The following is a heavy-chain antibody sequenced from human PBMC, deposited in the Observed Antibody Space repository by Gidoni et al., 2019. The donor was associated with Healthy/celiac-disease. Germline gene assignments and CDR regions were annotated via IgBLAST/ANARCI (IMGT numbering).Heavy chain of an antibody. CDR2: IYPGDSDT. D-gene: IGHD3-22*01. Sequence: EVQLVQSGAEVKQPGASRTISCTGSGYRFTGYWIGWVRQMPGKGLAWMGIIYPGDSDTSYSPSFQGQVTISADKAISTAYLQWSSLKASDTAMYYCARRLFSSGYENFDYWGQGTLVTVSS. V-gene: IGHV5-51*01. CDR3: ARRLFSSGYENFDY. CDR1: GYRFTGYW. J-gene: IGHJ4*02.